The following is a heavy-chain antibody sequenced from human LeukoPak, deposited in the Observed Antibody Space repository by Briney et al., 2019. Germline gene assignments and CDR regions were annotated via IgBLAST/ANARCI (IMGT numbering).Heavy chain of an antibody. D-gene: IGHD6-13*01. V-gene: IGHV1-2*04. J-gene: IGHJ4*02. CDR2: INPNSGST. CDR1: GYTFTGYY. CDR3: ARDGIAAAGHFDY. Sequence: GASVKVSCKASGYTFTGYYMHWVRQAPGQGLEWMGWINPNSGSTNYAQKFQGWVTMTRDTSISTAYMELSRLRSDDTAVYYCARDGIAAAGHFDYWGQGTLVTVSS.